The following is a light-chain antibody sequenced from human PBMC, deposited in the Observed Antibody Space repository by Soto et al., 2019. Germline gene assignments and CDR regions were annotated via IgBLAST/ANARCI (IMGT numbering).Light chain of an antibody. Sequence: EIVLTQSPATLSLSPGERATLSCRASXXVXSYLAWYQQKPGQAPRLLIYDASNRATGIPARFSGSGSGTDFTLTISSLEPEDFAVYYCQQRSNWVSFGGGTKVEIK. CDR2: DAS. V-gene: IGKV3-11*01. J-gene: IGKJ4*01. CDR1: XXVXSY. CDR3: QQRSNWVS.